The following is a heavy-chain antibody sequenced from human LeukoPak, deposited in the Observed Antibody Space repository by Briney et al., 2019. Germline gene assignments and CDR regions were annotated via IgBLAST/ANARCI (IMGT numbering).Heavy chain of an antibody. Sequence: VASVKVSCTASGYTFTSYGISWVRQAPGQGLEWMGWISADSGDTSYAQEFQGRVTMTTDTSTRTVYMELWSLRSDDTAVYYCASSVSSWYGDWGPGTQVTVS. V-gene: IGHV1-18*01. CDR1: GYTFTSYG. D-gene: IGHD6-13*01. CDR2: ISADSGDT. CDR3: ASSVSSWYGD. J-gene: IGHJ4*02.